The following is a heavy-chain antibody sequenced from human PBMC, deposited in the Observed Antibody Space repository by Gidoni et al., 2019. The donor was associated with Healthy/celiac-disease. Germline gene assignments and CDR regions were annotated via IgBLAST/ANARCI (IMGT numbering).Heavy chain of an antibody. CDR3: ARGRDNSSTGGGDY. J-gene: IGHJ4*02. V-gene: IGHV3-9*01. D-gene: IGHD6-13*01. CDR1: GFTFDDYA. Sequence: EVQLVESGGGLVQPGRSLRLSCAASGFTFDDYAMHWVRQAPGKGLEWVSGISWNSGSIGYADSVKGRFTISRDNAKNSLYLQMNSLRAEDTALYYCARGRDNSSTGGGDYWGQGTLVTVSS. CDR2: ISWNSGSI.